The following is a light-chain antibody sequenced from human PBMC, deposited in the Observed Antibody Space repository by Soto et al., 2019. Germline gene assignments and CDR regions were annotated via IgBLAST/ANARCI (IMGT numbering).Light chain of an antibody. V-gene: IGKV3-15*01. Sequence: EIVMTQSPATLSVSTGERATLSCRASQSVSSNLAWYQQKPGQAPRLLIYGASTRATGIPARFSGSGSGTEFTLTISSLQSEDFAVYYCQQRSNWPPPFGQGTKVDI. CDR2: GAS. CDR1: QSVSSN. CDR3: QQRSNWPPP. J-gene: IGKJ1*01.